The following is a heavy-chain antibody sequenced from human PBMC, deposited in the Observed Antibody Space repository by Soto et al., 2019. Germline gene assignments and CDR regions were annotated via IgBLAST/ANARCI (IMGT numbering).Heavy chain of an antibody. CDR3: ARGPVFIAAGYYYYYGMDV. D-gene: IGHD6-6*01. J-gene: IGHJ6*02. CDR1: GGTFSSYA. CDR2: IIPIFGTA. Sequence: QVQLVQSGAEVKKPGSSVKVSCKASGGTFSSYAISWVRQAPGQGLEWMGGIIPIFGTANYAQKFQGRFTITADESTSTAYMELSSMRSEDTAVYYCARGPVFIAAGYYYYYGMDVWGPGTTVTVSS. V-gene: IGHV1-69*12.